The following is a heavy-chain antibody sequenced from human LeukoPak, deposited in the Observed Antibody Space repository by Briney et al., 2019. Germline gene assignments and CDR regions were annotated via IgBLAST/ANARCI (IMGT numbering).Heavy chain of an antibody. V-gene: IGHV7-4-1*02. CDR3: ARSNNDGDYLGVGFDY. Sequence: ASVKVSCKTSGYTFDNYAINWVRQAPGQGLEWVGWINTNTGNPTNAQGFTGRFVFSLDTFVRTAYLQISSLKTEDTAVYYCARSNNDGDYLGVGFDYWGQGTLVTVSS. CDR1: GYTFDNYA. CDR2: INTNTGNP. D-gene: IGHD4-17*01. J-gene: IGHJ4*02.